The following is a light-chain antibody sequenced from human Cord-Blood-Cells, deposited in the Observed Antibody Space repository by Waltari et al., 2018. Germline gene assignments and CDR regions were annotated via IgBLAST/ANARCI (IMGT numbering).Light chain of an antibody. J-gene: IGLJ3*02. CDR1: SSDVGSYNL. CDR3: CSYAGSSTPWV. V-gene: IGLV2-23*01. CDR2: EGS. Sequence: QSALTKPASVSGSPGQSITISCTGTSSDVGSYNLVSWYQQHPGQAPKLMIYEGSKRPSGVSNRFSGSKSGNTASLTISGLQAEDEADYYCCSYAGSSTPWVFGGGTKLTVL.